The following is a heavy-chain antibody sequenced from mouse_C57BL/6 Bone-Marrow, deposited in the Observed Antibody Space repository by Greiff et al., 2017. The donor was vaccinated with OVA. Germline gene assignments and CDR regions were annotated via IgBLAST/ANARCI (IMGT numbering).Heavy chain of an antibody. D-gene: IGHD2-1*01. CDR2: IDPANGNT. CDR3: ARENKGYYGNGY. CDR1: GFTIKNTY. Sequence: VQLQQSVAELVRPGASVKLSCTASGFTIKNTYMHWVKQRPEQGLEWIGRIDPANGNTKYAPKFPGKATITAATSSNTAYLQLSSLTSEDTAIYYCARENKGYYGNGYWGQGTTLTVSS. J-gene: IGHJ2*01. V-gene: IGHV14-3*01.